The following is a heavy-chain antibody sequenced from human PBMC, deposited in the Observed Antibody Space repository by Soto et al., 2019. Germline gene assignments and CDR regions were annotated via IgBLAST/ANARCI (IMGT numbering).Heavy chain of an antibody. V-gene: IGHV1-69*13. Sequence: SVKVSCKASGGTFSSYAISWVRQAPGQGLEWMGGIIPIFGTANYAQKFQGRVTITADESTSTAYMELSSLRSEDTAMYYCARVPRYYDSSGYYYADAFDIWGQGTMVTVSS. CDR3: ARVPRYYDSSGYYYADAFDI. J-gene: IGHJ3*02. D-gene: IGHD3-22*01. CDR1: GGTFSSYA. CDR2: IIPIFGTA.